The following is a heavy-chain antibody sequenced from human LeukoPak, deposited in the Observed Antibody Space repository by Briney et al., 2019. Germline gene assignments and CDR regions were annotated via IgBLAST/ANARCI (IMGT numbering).Heavy chain of an antibody. CDR2: INHSGST. Sequence: SDTLSLTCAVYGGSFSGYYWSWIRQPPGKGLKWIGEINHSGSTNYNPSLKSRVTISVDTSKNQFSLKLSSVTAADTAVYYCATRGKRALRPYYMDVWGKGTTVTVSS. CDR3: ATRGKRALRPYYMDV. J-gene: IGHJ6*03. D-gene: IGHD1-1*01. V-gene: IGHV4-34*01. CDR1: GGSFSGYY.